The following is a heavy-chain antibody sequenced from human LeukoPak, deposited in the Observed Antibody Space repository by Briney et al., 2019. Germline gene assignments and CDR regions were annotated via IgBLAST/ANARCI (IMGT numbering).Heavy chain of an antibody. CDR3: ARAVAQGNYYYYYMDV. D-gene: IGHD6-19*01. V-gene: IGHV5-51*01. Sequence: GESLKISCKGSGYSFTSYWIGWVRQMPGKGLEWMGIISPGDSDTRYSPSFQGQVTISADKSTSTAYLQWSRLKASDTAMYYCARAVAQGNYYYYYMDVWGKGTTVTVSS. J-gene: IGHJ6*03. CDR2: ISPGDSDT. CDR1: GYSFTSYW.